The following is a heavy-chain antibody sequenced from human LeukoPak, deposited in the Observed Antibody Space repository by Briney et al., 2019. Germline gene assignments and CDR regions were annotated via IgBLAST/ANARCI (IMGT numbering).Heavy chain of an antibody. J-gene: IGHJ4*02. V-gene: IGHV3-21*01. CDR2: ISASSGHI. CDR3: ARAEYSSSWSYVYYFDN. Sequence: GGSLRLSCAASGFTFSDYSMNWVRQAPGKGLEWVSSISASSGHIHYADSAKGRFTNSRDNAKNSLYLQMNSLRAEDTAVYHCARAEYSSSWSYVYYFDNWGQGTLVTVSS. CDR1: GFTFSDYS. D-gene: IGHD6-13*01.